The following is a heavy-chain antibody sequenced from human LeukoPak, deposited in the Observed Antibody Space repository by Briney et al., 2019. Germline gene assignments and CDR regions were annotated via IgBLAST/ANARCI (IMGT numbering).Heavy chain of an antibody. CDR2: IRSRTYGGTT. J-gene: IGHJ3*01. D-gene: IGHD3-16*01. V-gene: IGHV3-49*04. CDR3: TREKWGSAAVRLDAFDV. Sequence: PGGSLRLSCMTSGFTFSDYTVSWVRQAPGKGLEWVGFIRSRTYGGTTEYAASVKGRFIISRDDSNTFAYLQMNSLRTEDTAVYYCTREKWGSAAVRLDAFDVWGQGTIVSVSS. CDR1: GFTFSDYT.